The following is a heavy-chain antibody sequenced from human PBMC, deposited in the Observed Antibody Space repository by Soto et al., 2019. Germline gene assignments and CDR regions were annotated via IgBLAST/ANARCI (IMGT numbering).Heavy chain of an antibody. CDR2: IYHSGST. CDR1: SGSISSSNW. J-gene: IGHJ6*04. V-gene: IGHV4-4*02. Sequence: SEALSLTCAVSSGSISSSNWWSWVRQPPGKGLEWIGEIYHSGSTNYNPSLKSRVTISVDKSKNQFSLKLSSVTAADTAVYYCARVLTILGNPLLGMDVWGKGTTVTVSS. CDR3: ARVLTILGNPLLGMDV. D-gene: IGHD3-3*01.